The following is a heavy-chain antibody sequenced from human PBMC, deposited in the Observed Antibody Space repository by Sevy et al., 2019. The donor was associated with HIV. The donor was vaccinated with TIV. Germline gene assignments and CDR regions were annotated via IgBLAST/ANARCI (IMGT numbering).Heavy chain of an antibody. CDR2: ISVLGDRK. D-gene: IGHD5-18*01. CDR3: GRLLTENAFDI. J-gene: IGHJ3*02. CDR1: GFTFSNYA. V-gene: IGHV3-23*01. Sequence: GGSLRLSCAASGFTFSNYAMGWVRQAPGKGLEWVSGISVLGDRKYYADSVKGRFTISRDNSKNTLFLQMNSLRVEDTAMYYCGRLLTENAFDIWGQGTMVTVSS.